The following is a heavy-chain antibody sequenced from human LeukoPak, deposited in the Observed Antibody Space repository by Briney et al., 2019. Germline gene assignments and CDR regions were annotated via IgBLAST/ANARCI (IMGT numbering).Heavy chain of an antibody. CDR1: GFTFNKAW. CDR3: TTSGTPFEY. J-gene: IGHJ4*02. V-gene: IGHV3-15*01. CDR2: IKNKGDGGTT. Sequence: GSLRLSCAASGFTFNKAWMSWVRLAPGKGLEWVGRIKNKGDGGTTDYAAPVKGRFTVSRDDSKSTLYLQMNSLKTEDTAVYYCTTSGTPFEYWGQGTLVTVSS. D-gene: IGHD3-10*01.